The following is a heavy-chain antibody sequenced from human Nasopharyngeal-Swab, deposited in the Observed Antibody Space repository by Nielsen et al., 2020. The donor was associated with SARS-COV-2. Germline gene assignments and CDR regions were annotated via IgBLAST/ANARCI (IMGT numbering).Heavy chain of an antibody. J-gene: IGHJ4*02. CDR1: GGSISSSSYY. CDR2: INHSGST. D-gene: IGHD2-21*01. V-gene: IGHV4-39*07. Sequence: SETLSLTCTVSGGSISSSSYYWSWIRQPPGKGLEWIGEINHSGSTNYNPSLKSRVTISVDTSKNQFSPKLSSVTAADTAVYYCARGSLFLDYWGQGTLVTVSS. CDR3: ARGSLFLDY.